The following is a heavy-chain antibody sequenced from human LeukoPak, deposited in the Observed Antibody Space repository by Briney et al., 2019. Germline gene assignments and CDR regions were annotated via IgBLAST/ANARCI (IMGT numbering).Heavy chain of an antibody. V-gene: IGHV4-4*02. Sequence: SGTLSLTCAVSGGSISSSNWWSWVRQPPGKGLEWIGEIYHSGSTNYNPSLKSRVTISVDKSKNQFSLELSSVTAADTAVYYCARVVNYYGSGSYGFDPWGQGTLVTVSS. J-gene: IGHJ5*02. CDR1: GGSISSSNW. D-gene: IGHD3-10*01. CDR3: ARVVNYYGSGSYGFDP. CDR2: IYHSGST.